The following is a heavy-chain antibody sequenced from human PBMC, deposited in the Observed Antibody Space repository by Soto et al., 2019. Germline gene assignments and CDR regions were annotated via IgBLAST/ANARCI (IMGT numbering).Heavy chain of an antibody. CDR2: IYYSGST. J-gene: IGHJ5*02. CDR1: GGSISSSSYY. D-gene: IGHD1-26*01. CDR3: AVKWSGSYYGWFDP. Sequence: SETLSLTCTVSGGSISSSSYYWGWIRQPPGKGLEWIGIIYYSGSTYYNPSLKSRVTISVDTSKNQFSLKLSSVTAADTAVYYCAVKWSGSYYGWFDPWGQGTLVTVSS. V-gene: IGHV4-39*01.